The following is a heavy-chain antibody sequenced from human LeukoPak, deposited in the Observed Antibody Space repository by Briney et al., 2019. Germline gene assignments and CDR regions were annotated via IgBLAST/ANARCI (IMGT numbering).Heavy chain of an antibody. CDR3: ARGLGGDSTLYYYGMDV. J-gene: IGHJ6*02. V-gene: IGHV1-69*04. CDR1: GGTFSSYA. CDR2: IIPILGIA. D-gene: IGHD2-21*02. Sequence: GASVKVSCKASGGTFSSYAISWVRQAPGQGLEWMGRIIPILGIANYAQKFQGRVTITADKSTSTAYMELSSLRSEDTAVYYCARGLGGDSTLYYYGMDVWGQGTTVTVSS.